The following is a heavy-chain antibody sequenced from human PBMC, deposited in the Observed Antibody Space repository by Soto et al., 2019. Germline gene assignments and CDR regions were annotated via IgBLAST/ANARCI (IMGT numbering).Heavy chain of an antibody. D-gene: IGHD2-21*01. J-gene: IGHJ6*02. CDR3: ARDPLIGNTDYGLDV. Sequence: PGGSLRLSCAAYGFTFSSFWMHWVRQAPGKGLVWVSRINNDGSSTAYADSVKGRFTISRDNAKSTLYLQVTSLRAEDTAVYYCARDPLIGNTDYGLDVWGQGTTLTV. V-gene: IGHV3-74*01. CDR1: GFTFSSFW. CDR2: INNDGSST.